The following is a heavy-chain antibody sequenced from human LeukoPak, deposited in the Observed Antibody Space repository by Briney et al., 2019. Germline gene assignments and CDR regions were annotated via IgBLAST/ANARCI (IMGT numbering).Heavy chain of an antibody. CDR1: GGSFSGYY. Sequence: SETLSLTCAVYGGSFSGYYWSWIRQPPGEGLEWIGEINHSGSTNYNPSLKSRVTISVDTSKNQFSLKLSSVTAADTAVYYCARGLSEFDYWGQGTLVTVSS. CDR2: INHSGST. J-gene: IGHJ4*02. V-gene: IGHV4-34*01. CDR3: ARGLSEFDY.